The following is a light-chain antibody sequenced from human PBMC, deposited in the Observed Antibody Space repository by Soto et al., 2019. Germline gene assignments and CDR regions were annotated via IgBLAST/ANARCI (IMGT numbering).Light chain of an antibody. CDR2: GAS. Sequence: EIVMTQSPATLSVSPGERATLSCRASQSVSSNLAWYQQKPGQAPRLLIYGASTRATGIPARFSGSGSGTEFTLPISRLEPEDFAVYYCQQYGSSPWTFGQGTKVEIK. J-gene: IGKJ1*01. CDR1: QSVSSN. V-gene: IGKV3-15*01. CDR3: QQYGSSPWT.